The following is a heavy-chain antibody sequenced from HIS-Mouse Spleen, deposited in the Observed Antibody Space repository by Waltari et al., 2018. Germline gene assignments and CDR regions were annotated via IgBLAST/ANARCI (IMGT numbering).Heavy chain of an antibody. Sequence: QVQLVESGGGVVQPGRSLRLSCAASGFTFSSFGMPWVRQAPGKGLEWVAVISYDGSNKYYADSVKGRFTISRDNSKNTLYLQMNSLRAEDTAVYYCAKDRLYDSSGYYFDAFDIWGQGTMVTVSS. D-gene: IGHD3-22*01. V-gene: IGHV3-30*18. CDR1: GFTFSSFG. J-gene: IGHJ3*02. CDR3: AKDRLYDSSGYYFDAFDI. CDR2: ISYDGSNK.